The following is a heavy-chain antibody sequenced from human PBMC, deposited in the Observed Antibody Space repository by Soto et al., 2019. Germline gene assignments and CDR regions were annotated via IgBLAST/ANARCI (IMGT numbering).Heavy chain of an antibody. D-gene: IGHD6-6*01. Sequence: GASVKVSCKASGGTFSSYAISWVRQAPGQGLEWMGGIIPIFGTANYAQKFQGRVTITADESTSTAYMELSSLRSEDTAVYYCARDLLAARPALYYYYGMDVWGQGTTVTVSS. CDR2: IIPIFGTA. CDR1: GGTFSSYA. CDR3: ARDLLAARPALYYYYGMDV. V-gene: IGHV1-69*13. J-gene: IGHJ6*02.